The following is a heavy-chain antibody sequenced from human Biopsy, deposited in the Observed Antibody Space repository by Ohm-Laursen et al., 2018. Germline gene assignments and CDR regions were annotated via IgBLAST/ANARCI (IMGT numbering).Heavy chain of an antibody. V-gene: IGHV3-30*18. Sequence: SLGLSCAASGFTFNNYGMQWVRQAPGKGLAWVAFIFYDGSNTYYADSVKGRFTISRDNSRDTLYLQMSSLRAEDTAVYYCAKDRYNYTPIGGFSMDVWDQGTTVTVSS. CDR1: GFTFNNYG. CDR2: IFYDGSNT. CDR3: AKDRYNYTPIGGFSMDV. D-gene: IGHD5-18*01. J-gene: IGHJ6*02.